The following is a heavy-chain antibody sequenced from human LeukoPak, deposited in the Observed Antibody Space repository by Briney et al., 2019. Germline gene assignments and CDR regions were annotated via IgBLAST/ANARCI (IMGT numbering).Heavy chain of an antibody. Sequence: SETLSLTRAVYGGSFSGYYWSWIRQPPGQGLEWVGEINHSGSTNYNPSLKSRVPISVDTSKNQFSLKLSSVTAADTAVYYCARVRAAEYNWFDPWGQGTLVTVSS. V-gene: IGHV4-34*01. CDR3: ARVRAAEYNWFDP. CDR1: GGSFSGYY. J-gene: IGHJ5*02. CDR2: INHSGST. D-gene: IGHD6-13*01.